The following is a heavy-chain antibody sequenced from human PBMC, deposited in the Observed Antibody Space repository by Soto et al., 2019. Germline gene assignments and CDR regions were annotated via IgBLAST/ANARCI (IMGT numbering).Heavy chain of an antibody. CDR1: GYRFISYW. CDR3: VRHGNGIPYYFDY. D-gene: IGHD1-1*01. J-gene: IGHJ4*02. V-gene: IGHV5-10-1*03. CDR2: FDPSDSYT. Sequence: EVQLVQSGAEVKKPGESLRLSCKGSGYRFISYWISWVRQRPGKGLEWVGRFDPSDSYTTYSPSFQAHVTISIDKSINTAYLQWSSLQASDTAMYYCVRHGNGIPYYFDYWGRGTLVPVSS.